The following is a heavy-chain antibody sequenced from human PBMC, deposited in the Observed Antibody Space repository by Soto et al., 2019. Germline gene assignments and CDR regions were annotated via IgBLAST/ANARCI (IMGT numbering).Heavy chain of an antibody. D-gene: IGHD2-15*01. CDR2: IGPYNGNT. Sequence: QVQLVQSGAAVKKPGASVKVSCQASGYIFSNYGISWVRQAPGQGLEWMGWIGPYNGNTDHAQNFQGRVNMTTDTSTNTAYMELRSLRSDDTAFYYCARCYCSVGSCFTCWHFDLWGRGTLVTVSS. V-gene: IGHV1-18*01. CDR3: ARCYCSVGSCFTCWHFDL. J-gene: IGHJ2*01. CDR1: GYIFSNYG.